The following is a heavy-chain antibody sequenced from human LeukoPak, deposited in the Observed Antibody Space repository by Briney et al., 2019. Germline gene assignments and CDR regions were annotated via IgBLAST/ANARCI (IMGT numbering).Heavy chain of an antibody. D-gene: IGHD2-15*01. J-gene: IGHJ6*01. CDR3: AKAGRDGSGASCYNYGMDV. CDR2: ISYDGSNK. V-gene: IGHV3-30*04. CDR1: GFTFSSYA. Sequence: GGSLRLSCAASGFTFSSYAMHWVRQAPGKGLEWVAVISYDGSNKYYTDSVKGRFTISRDNSKNTLYLQMNSLRAEDTAVYYCAKAGRDGSGASCYNYGMDVWGQGTTVTVSS.